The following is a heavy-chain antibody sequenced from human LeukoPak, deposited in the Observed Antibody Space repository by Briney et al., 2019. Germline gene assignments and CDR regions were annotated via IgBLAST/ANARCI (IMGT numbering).Heavy chain of an antibody. D-gene: IGHD7-27*01. Sequence: ASVNVSCKASGYSFTGNYMHWVRQASGQGLEGMGWINPNSGGTNYAQKFQGRVTMTRDTSISTAYMELSRLRSDDTAVYYCARAPIWVSYYYYMDVWGKGTTVTVSS. CDR2: INPNSGGT. V-gene: IGHV1-2*02. CDR3: ARAPIWVSYYYYMDV. J-gene: IGHJ6*03. CDR1: GYSFTGNY.